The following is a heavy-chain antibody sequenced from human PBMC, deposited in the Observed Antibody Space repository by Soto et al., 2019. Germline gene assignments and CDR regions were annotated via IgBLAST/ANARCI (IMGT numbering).Heavy chain of an antibody. V-gene: IGHV1-24*01. Sequence: ASVKVSCKVSGYTLTELSMHWVRQAPGKGLEWMGGFDPEDGETIYAQKFQGRVTMTEDTSTDTAYMELSSLRSEDTAVYYRATQRPTSSGWYEYFDYWGQGTLVTVSS. D-gene: IGHD6-19*01. CDR3: ATQRPTSSGWYEYFDY. CDR2: FDPEDGET. J-gene: IGHJ4*02. CDR1: GYTLTELS.